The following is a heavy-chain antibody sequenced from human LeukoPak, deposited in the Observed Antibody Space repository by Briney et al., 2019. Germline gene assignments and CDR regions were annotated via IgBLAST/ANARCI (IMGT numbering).Heavy chain of an antibody. CDR2: IYTCGST. Sequence: SETLSLTCTVSGGSMGDFYWSWIRQPAGKGLEWVGRIYTCGSTHYNSSLKSRVTISVATSKYQFSLTLSSVTAPVRAVYYCARGVWGGMHYGFDYWGPGTLVTVSS. CDR1: GGSMGDFY. J-gene: IGHJ4*02. CDR3: ARGVWGGMHYGFDY. D-gene: IGHD4-17*01. V-gene: IGHV4-4*07.